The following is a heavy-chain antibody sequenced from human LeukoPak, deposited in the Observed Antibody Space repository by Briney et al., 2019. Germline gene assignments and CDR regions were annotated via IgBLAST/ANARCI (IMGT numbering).Heavy chain of an antibody. CDR1: GFTFSSYS. CDR3: ARAPRNRYCSGGSCYGGSKERPYYFDY. Sequence: PGGSLRLSCAASGFTFSSYSMNWVRQAPGKGLEWVSYISSSSSTIYYADSVKGRFTISRDNAKNSLYLQMNSLRDEDTAVYYCARAPRNRYCSGGSCYGGSKERPYYFDYWGQGTLVTVSS. V-gene: IGHV3-48*02. D-gene: IGHD2-15*01. J-gene: IGHJ4*02. CDR2: ISSSSSTI.